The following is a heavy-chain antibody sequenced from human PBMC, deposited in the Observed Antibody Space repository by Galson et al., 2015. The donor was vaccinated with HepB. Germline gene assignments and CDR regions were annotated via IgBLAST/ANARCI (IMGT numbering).Heavy chain of an antibody. CDR2: INPNSGGT. V-gene: IGHV1-2*04. CDR1: GYTFTGYY. J-gene: IGHJ3*02. CDR3: ARGEFTMVRGVMVAFDI. Sequence: SVKVSCKASGYTFTGYYMHWVRQAPGQGLEWMGWINPNSGGTNYAQKFQGWVTMTRDTSISTAYMELSRLRSDDTAVYYCARGEFTMVRGVMVAFDIWGQGTMVTVSS. D-gene: IGHD3-10*01.